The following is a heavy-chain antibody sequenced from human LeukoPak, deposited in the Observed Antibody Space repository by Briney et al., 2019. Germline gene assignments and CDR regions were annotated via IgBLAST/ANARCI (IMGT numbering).Heavy chain of an antibody. CDR1: GYTFTGYY. Sequence: ASVKVSCKTSGYTFTGYYTHWVRQAPGQGLEWMGWINPNSGDTNYAQKFQGRVTMTRDTSISTAYMELTRLRSDDTAVYYCARAAIAARPYYFDYWGQGTLVTVSS. CDR2: INPNSGDT. J-gene: IGHJ4*02. D-gene: IGHD6-6*01. CDR3: ARAAIAARPYYFDY. V-gene: IGHV1-2*02.